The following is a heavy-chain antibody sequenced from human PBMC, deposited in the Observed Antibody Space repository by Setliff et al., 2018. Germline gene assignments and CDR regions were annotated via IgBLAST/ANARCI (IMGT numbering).Heavy chain of an antibody. V-gene: IGHV1-18*01. Sequence: ASVKVSCKASGYTFTRYGICWVRQAPGKGFEWAGWIGPYNGKTDYAQKFQGRVAITTDTSTSTAYMELRSLRSDDTAVYYCARSFNSCFYHQGDAYDIWGQGTLVTVSS. CDR1: GYTFTRYG. CDR2: IGPYNGKT. CDR3: ARSFNSCFYHQGDAYDI. J-gene: IGHJ3*02. D-gene: IGHD3-16*01.